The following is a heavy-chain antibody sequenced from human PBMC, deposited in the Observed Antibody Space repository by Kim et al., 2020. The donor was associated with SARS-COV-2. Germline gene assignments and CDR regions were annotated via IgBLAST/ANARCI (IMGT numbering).Heavy chain of an antibody. D-gene: IGHD3-22*01. CDR1: GLSFDDSA. CDR3: ARGNYYESVGLPDYYNGMDV. V-gene: IGHV3-30-3*01. CDR2: ISYDGRNK. J-gene: IGHJ6*02. Sequence: GGSLRLSCAASGLSFDDSAMHRVRQAPGKGLEWVAVISYDGRNKEYADSVKGRFSISRDNSKTTLSLQMNSLRVEDTAVYYCARGNYYESVGLPDYYNGMDVWGQGTTVTVSS.